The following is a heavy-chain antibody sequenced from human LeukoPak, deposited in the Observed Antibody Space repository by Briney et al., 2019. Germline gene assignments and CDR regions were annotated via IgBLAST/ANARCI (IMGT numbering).Heavy chain of an antibody. D-gene: IGHD6-19*01. CDR2: ISYDGSNK. Sequence: GGSLRLSCVASGFTFSSYAMHWVRQAPGKGLEWVAVISYDGSNKYYADSVKGRFTISRDNSKNTLYLQMNSLRVEDTAVYYCARGQSGIAVAGTFVDYWGQGTLVTVSS. CDR3: ARGQSGIAVAGTFVDY. V-gene: IGHV3-30-3*01. J-gene: IGHJ4*02. CDR1: GFTFSSYA.